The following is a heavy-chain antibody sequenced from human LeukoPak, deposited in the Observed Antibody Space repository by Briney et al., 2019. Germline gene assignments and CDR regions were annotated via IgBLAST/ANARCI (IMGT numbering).Heavy chain of an antibody. CDR2: TYYRSKWYN. D-gene: IGHD2-2*01. J-gene: IGHJ6*03. CDR1: GDSVSSNSAA. CDR3: ARDGYCSSTSCHPSYYYYYMDV. Sequence: SQTLSLTCAISGDSVSSNSAAWNWIRQSPSRGLEWLGRTYYRSKWYNDYAVSVKSRITINPDTSKNQFSLQLNSVTPEDTAVYYCARDGYCSSTSCHPSYYYYYMDVWGKGTTVTVSS. V-gene: IGHV6-1*01.